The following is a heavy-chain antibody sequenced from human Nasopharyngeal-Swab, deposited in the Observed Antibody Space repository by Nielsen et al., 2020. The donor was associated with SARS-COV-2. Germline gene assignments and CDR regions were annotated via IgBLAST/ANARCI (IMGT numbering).Heavy chain of an antibody. V-gene: IGHV4-39*01. Sequence: SETLSLTCTVSGGSISSSSYYWGWIRQPPGKGLEWIGSIYYSGSTYYNPSLKSRVTISVDTSKNQFSLKLSSVTAADTAVYYCARQRGDLRLGFYYYGMDVWGQGTTVTVSS. D-gene: IGHD2-21*01. CDR1: GGSISSSSYY. J-gene: IGHJ6*02. CDR3: ARQRGDLRLGFYYYGMDV. CDR2: IYYSGST.